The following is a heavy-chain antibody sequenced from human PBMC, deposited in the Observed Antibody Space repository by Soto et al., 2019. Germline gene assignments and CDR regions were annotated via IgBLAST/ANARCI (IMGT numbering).Heavy chain of an antibody. CDR2: IYTSGST. Sequence: QVQLQESGPGLVKPSETLSLTCTVSGGSISSYYWSWIRQPAGKGLEWIGRIYTSGSTNYNASLKSRVTISVDKSKNQFSLKLSSVTAADTAVYYCARSRGYYDSSGYYYYWGQGTLVTVSS. CDR1: GGSISSYY. V-gene: IGHV4-4*07. J-gene: IGHJ4*02. D-gene: IGHD3-22*01. CDR3: ARSRGYYDSSGYYYY.